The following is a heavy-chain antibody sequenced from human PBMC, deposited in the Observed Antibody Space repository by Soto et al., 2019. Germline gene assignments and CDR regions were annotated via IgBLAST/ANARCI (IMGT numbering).Heavy chain of an antibody. Sequence: GVPLRVSCRAAGGTRSRYDMNRVRQAPGKGLEWVALIFSDGSNTYYADSVKGRFTISRDNSKDTVYLQMNSLRAEDTAVYYCAIVCFRPRGTSSYPGGAVRAHGTTVPVSS. CDR2: IFSDGSNT. D-gene: IGHD3-10*01. J-gene: IGHJ6*02. CDR1: GGTRSRYD. V-gene: IGHV3-30-3*01. CDR3: AIVCFRPRGTSSYPGGAV.